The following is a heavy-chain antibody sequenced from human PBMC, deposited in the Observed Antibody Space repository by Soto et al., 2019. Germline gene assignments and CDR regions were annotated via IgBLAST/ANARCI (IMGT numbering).Heavy chain of an antibody. CDR2: IKADNTNT. D-gene: IGHD6-19*01. CDR1: GFTFSGYT. Sequence: GAPVEVSCKASGFTFSGYTINLVRQAPGQRLEWMGWIKADNTNTKYSQKFQGRVTITRDTSASTVYMELSSLRSEDTAVYYCAREGGWYVDYWGQGTLVTVSS. V-gene: IGHV1-3*01. CDR3: AREGGWYVDY. J-gene: IGHJ4*02.